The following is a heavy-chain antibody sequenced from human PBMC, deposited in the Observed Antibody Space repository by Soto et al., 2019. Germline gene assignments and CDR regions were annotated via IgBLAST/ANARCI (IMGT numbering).Heavy chain of an antibody. V-gene: IGHV4-34*01. CDR2: INHSGST. D-gene: IGHD2-15*01. CDR1: GGSFSGYY. J-gene: IGHJ6*03. Sequence: SETLSLTCAVYGGSFSGYYWSWIRQPPGKGLEWIGEINHSGSTNYNPSLKSRVTISVDTSKNQFSLKLSSVTAADTAVYYCARAGGKYYYYYYYMDVWGKGTTVTVSS. CDR3: ARAGGKYYYYYYYMDV.